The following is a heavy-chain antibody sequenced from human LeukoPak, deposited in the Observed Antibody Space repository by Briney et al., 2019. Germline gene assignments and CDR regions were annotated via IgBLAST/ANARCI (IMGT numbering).Heavy chain of an antibody. CDR3: VRRDNTGWNYFDC. V-gene: IGHV4-59*08. CDR2: IYYSGST. CDR1: GGSINSHY. J-gene: IGHJ4*02. Sequence: SETLSLTCTVSGGSINSHYWSWIRQSPRKGLEWIGDIYYSGSTKYNPSLKSRGTISVDTPKNGLSLRLTSVLAADTAIYYCVRRDNTGWNYFDCWGQGILVTVSS. D-gene: IGHD6-19*01.